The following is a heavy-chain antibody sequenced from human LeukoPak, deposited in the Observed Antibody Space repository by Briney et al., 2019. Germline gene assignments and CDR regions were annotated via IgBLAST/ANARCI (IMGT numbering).Heavy chain of an antibody. V-gene: IGHV3-23*01. CDR3: ASSGLGYYDSSGYYDYYYFDY. CDR2: ISGSGDST. Sequence: GGSLRLSCAASGFTFSTYAVNWVRQAPGKGLEWVSTISGSGDSTYYADSVKGRFAISRDNSKNTLYLQMNSLRAEDTAVYYCASSGLGYYDSSGYYDYYYFDYWGQGTLVTVSS. J-gene: IGHJ4*02. CDR1: GFTFSTYA. D-gene: IGHD3-22*01.